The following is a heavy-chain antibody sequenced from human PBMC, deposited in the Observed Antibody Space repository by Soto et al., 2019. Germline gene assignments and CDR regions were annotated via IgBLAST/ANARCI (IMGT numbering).Heavy chain of an antibody. V-gene: IGHV3-66*01. J-gene: IGHJ4*02. CDR3: AKRALVQWLVSTYYSDY. Sequence: PGGSLRLSCAASGFTVSSNYMSWVRQAPGKGLEWVSVIYSGGSTYYADSVKGRFTISRDNSKNTLYLQMNSLRAEDTAVYYCAKRALVQWLVSTYYSDYWGQGTLVTVSS. D-gene: IGHD6-19*01. CDR1: GFTVSSNY. CDR2: IYSGGST.